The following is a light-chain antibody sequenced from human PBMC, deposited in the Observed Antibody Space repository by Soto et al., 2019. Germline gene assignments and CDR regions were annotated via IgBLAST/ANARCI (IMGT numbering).Light chain of an antibody. Sequence: DIQVTQSPSSLSTSVGDRVTITCRASRGIGNYLAWYQQKPGKVPNLLIYAASALQSGVSSRFSGSGSGTDLTLTISSLQSGDVATYYCQKYDDAPLSFGEGTKVEI. CDR3: QKYDDAPLS. V-gene: IGKV1-27*01. CDR1: RGIGNY. CDR2: AAS. J-gene: IGKJ4*01.